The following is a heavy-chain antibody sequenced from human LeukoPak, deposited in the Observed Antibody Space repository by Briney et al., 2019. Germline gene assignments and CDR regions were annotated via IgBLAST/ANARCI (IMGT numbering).Heavy chain of an antibody. Sequence: PGGSLRLSCTASGFTFSNYGMHWVRQAPGKGLEWVAVISYDSVNKYYVDSVRGRFTTSRDNSKNTLYLQMNSLRADDTAIYFCAKDVGAATGRLNYFAHWGQGTLLTVSS. CDR1: GFTFSNYG. D-gene: IGHD2-15*01. V-gene: IGHV3-30*18. J-gene: IGHJ4*02. CDR2: ISYDSVNK. CDR3: AKDVGAATGRLNYFAH.